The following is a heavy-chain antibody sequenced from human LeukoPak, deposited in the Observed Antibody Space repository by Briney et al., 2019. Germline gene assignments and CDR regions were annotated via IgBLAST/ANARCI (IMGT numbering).Heavy chain of an antibody. J-gene: IGHJ6*03. V-gene: IGHV4-59*01. D-gene: IGHD1-1*01. CDR3: ARAVHRESPPPPKGYYYMDV. Sequence: SETLSLTCTVSGGSISSYYWSWIRQPPGKGLEWIGYIYYSGSTNYNTSLKSRVTITADTSKKQFSLKLRSVTAAYTAVSYCARAVHRESPPPPKGYYYMDVWGKGTTVTVSS. CDR2: IYYSGST. CDR1: GGSISSYY.